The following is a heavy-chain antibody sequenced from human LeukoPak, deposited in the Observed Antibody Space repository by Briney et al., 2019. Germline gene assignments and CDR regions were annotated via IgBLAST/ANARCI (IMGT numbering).Heavy chain of an antibody. D-gene: IGHD5-24*01. J-gene: IGHJ4*02. CDR1: GFTFSSYL. Sequence: GGSLRLACAASGFTFSSYLMSGVRQAPGKGLEWVANIKQDGSEKYYVDAVKGRFTISRDNVKNSLYLQMNSLRAEDTAVYHCARQTLFHSERWLQFFDYWGQGTLVTVSS. CDR2: IKQDGSEK. V-gene: IGHV3-7*01. CDR3: ARQTLFHSERWLQFFDY.